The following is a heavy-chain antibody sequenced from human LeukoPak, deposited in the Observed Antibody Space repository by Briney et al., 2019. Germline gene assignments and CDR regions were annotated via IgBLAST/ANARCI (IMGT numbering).Heavy chain of an antibody. CDR2: INPNSGGT. CDR3: ARIVLRGYSTYYFDY. D-gene: IGHD3-22*01. CDR1: GYTFTGYY. V-gene: IGHV1-2*06. J-gene: IGHJ4*02. Sequence: ASVKVSCKASGYTFTGYYMHWVRQAPGQGLEWMGRINPNSGGTNYAQKFQGRVTMTRDTSISTAYMELSRLRSDDTAVYYCARIVLRGYSTYYFDYWGQGTLVTVSS.